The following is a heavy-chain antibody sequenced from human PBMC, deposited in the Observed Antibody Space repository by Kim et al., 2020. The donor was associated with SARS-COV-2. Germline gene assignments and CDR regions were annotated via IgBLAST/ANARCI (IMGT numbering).Heavy chain of an antibody. CDR2: ISSSSSTI. V-gene: IGHV3-48*02. CDR1: GFTFSSYS. D-gene: IGHD3-22*01. CDR3: ARDPVVVITRYYFDY. J-gene: IGHJ4*02. Sequence: GGSLRLSCAASGFTFSSYSMNWVRQAPGKGLEWVSYISSSSSTIYYADSVKGRFTISRDNAKNSLYLQMNSLRDEDTAVYYCARDPVVVITRYYFDYWGQGTLVTVYS.